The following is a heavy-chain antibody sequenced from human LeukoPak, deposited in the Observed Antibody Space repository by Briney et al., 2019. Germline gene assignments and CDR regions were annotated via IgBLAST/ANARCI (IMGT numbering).Heavy chain of an antibody. J-gene: IGHJ4*02. V-gene: IGHV3-13*05. CDR3: ARGVYDSSGYYSYFDY. Sequence: GGSLRLSCAASGFTFSSYDMHWVRQATGKGLEWVSAIGTAGDPYYPGSVKGRFTISRENAKNYLYLKMNSLSAGDTAVYYCARGVYDSSGYYSYFDYCGQGTLVTVSS. D-gene: IGHD3-22*01. CDR1: GFTFSSYD. CDR2: IGTAGDP.